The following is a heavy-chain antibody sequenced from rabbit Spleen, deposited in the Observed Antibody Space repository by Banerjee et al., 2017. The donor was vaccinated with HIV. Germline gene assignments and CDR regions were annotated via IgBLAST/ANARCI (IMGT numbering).Heavy chain of an antibody. CDR3: ARSYAGYAVDGVATFDL. J-gene: IGHJ4*01. Sequence: QSLEESGGGQVKPGASLTLTCTASVFTFNARYYMSSVRQAPGKGLQWIACIYGGSLVTTYYATWAKGRFTISKTSSTTVTLQMTSLTAAVTATYFCARSYAGYAVDGVATFDLWGQGTLVTVS. V-gene: IGHV1S40*01. D-gene: IGHD6-1*01. CDR1: VFTFNARYY. CDR2: IYGGSLVTT.